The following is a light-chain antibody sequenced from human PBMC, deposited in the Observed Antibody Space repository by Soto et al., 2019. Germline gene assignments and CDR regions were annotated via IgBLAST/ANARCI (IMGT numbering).Light chain of an antibody. V-gene: IGKV1-39*01. Sequence: DIQMTQSPSSLSSSVGGRVTITCRASESISSYLNWYQQKPGRDPNLLIYAASSLQSGVPSRFSGSGSETDFTLTISSLQPEDFATYYGQQSYSTPYTFGQGTKLDIK. J-gene: IGKJ2*01. CDR1: ESISSY. CDR3: QQSYSTPYT. CDR2: AAS.